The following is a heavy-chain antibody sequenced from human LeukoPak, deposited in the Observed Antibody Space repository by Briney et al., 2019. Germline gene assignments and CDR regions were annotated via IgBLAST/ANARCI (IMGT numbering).Heavy chain of an antibody. V-gene: IGHV2-5*01. J-gene: IGHJ4*02. CDR2: IYRNDDK. D-gene: IGHD4-23*01. CDR3: AHRTYGGYIED. Sequence: SGPTLVKPTQTLTLTCTFSGFSLSTTGVGVGWIRQPPGKALEWLALIYRNDDKRYRPSLKSRLTITEDTSKNQLVLTMTNMDSVDAATYYCAHRTYGGYIEDWGQGTLATVSS. CDR1: GFSLSTTGVG.